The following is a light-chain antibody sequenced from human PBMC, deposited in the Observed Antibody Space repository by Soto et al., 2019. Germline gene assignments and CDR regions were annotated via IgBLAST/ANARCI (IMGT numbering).Light chain of an antibody. CDR3: CSYAGGSIYVL. CDR2: EVT. Sequence: QSALTQPASVSGSPGQSITISCTGTSGDVGNFNLVFWYQQHPGKAPNLIIFEVTKRPSGVSNRFSGSKSGNTASLTISGLQAEDAADYYCCSYAGGSIYVLFGGGTQLTVL. CDR1: SGDVGNFNL. V-gene: IGLV2-23*02. J-gene: IGLJ2*01.